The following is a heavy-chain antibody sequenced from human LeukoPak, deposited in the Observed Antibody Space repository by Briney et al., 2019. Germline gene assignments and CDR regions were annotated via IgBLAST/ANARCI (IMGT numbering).Heavy chain of an antibody. CDR3: ARDSSSWGEFDY. CDR1: GGSISSYY. V-gene: IGHV4-59*01. J-gene: IGHJ4*02. Sequence: SETLSLTCTVSGGSISSYYWSWIRQPPGKGLEWIGYIYYSGSTNYNPSLKSRVTISVDTSKNQFSLKLSSVTAADTAVYYCARDSSSWGEFDYWGQGTLVTVSS. D-gene: IGHD6-13*01. CDR2: IYYSGST.